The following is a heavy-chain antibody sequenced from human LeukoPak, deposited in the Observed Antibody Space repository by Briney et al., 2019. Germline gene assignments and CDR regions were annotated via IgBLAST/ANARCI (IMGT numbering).Heavy chain of an antibody. CDR1: GYTFTSYY. V-gene: IGHV1-46*01. J-gene: IGHJ4*02. CDR3: ARARYCSSTSCTYFDY. D-gene: IGHD2-2*01. CDR2: INPSGGST. Sequence: ASVKVSCKASGYTFTSYYMHWVRQAPGQGLEWMGIINPSGGSTSYAQKFQGRVTMTRDMSTSTVYMELSSLRSGDTAVYYCARARYCSSTSCTYFDYWGQGTLVTVSS.